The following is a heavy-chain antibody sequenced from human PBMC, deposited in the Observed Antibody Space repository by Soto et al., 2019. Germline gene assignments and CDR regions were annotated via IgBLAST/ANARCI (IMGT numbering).Heavy chain of an antibody. J-gene: IGHJ6*02. V-gene: IGHV1-18*01. D-gene: IGHD6-6*01. CDR2: ISAYNGNT. Sequence: GASVKVSCKASGYTFTSYGISWVRQAPGQGLEWMGWISAYNGNTNYAQKLQGRVTMTTDTSTSTAYMELRSLRSDDTAVYYCARFQQLIRYYYYGMDVWGQGTTVTVSS. CDR1: GYTFTSYG. CDR3: ARFQQLIRYYYYGMDV.